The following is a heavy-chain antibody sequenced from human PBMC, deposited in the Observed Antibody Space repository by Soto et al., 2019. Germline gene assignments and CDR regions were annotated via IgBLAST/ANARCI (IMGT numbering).Heavy chain of an antibody. V-gene: IGHV4-38-2*01. CDR2: IYHSGST. CDR3: ARGVATITTPKYYYYYYGMDV. D-gene: IGHD5-12*01. J-gene: IGHJ6*02. CDR1: GYSISSGYY. Sequence: TLSLTCAVSGYSISSGYYWGWIRQPPGKGLEWIGSIYHSGSTYYNPSLKSRVTISVDTSKNQFSLKLSSVTAADTAVYYCARGVATITTPKYYYYYYGMDVWGQGTTVTVSS.